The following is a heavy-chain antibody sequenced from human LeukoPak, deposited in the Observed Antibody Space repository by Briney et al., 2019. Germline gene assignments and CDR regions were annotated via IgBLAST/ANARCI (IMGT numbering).Heavy chain of an antibody. V-gene: IGHV3-23*01. D-gene: IGHD3-10*02. Sequence: GGSLRLSCATSGFIFSNYAVNWVRQAPGKGLEWVSIISGSGDTTYYADSVKGRFTISRDNAKTSLYLQMNSLRAEDTAVYYCAELGITMIGGVGGKGTTVTISS. J-gene: IGHJ6*04. CDR1: GFIFSNYA. CDR2: ISGSGDTT. CDR3: AELGITMIGGV.